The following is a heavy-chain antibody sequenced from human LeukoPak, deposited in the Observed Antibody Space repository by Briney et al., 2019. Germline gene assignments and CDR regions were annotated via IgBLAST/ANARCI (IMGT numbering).Heavy chain of an antibody. V-gene: IGHV4-30-4*01. CDR2: IYYSGST. J-gene: IGHJ5*02. CDR3: ARDRCECSGGICSPYNWFDP. D-gene: IGHD2-15*01. CDR1: GGSISSSDYY. Sequence: TSSQTLSLTCTVSGGSISSSDYYWSWIRQPPGKGLEWIGYIYYSGSTYSNPSLTSRVTISIDTSKNQFLLKLSSVTAADTAVYYCARDRCECSGGICSPYNWFDPWGQGTLVTVSS.